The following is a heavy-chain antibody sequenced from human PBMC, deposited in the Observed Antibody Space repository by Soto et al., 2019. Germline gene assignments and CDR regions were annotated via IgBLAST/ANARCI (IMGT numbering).Heavy chain of an antibody. CDR2: IYYSGST. D-gene: IGHD6-13*01. J-gene: IGHJ4*02. Sequence: SETMSLTCTVSGGSISSGGYYWSWIRQHPGKGLEWIGYIYYSGSTYYNPSLKSRVTISVDTSKNQFSLKLSSVTAADTAVYYCARDWGSAGYSSSWGQGTLVTVSS. CDR3: ARDWGSAGYSSS. V-gene: IGHV4-31*03. CDR1: GGSISSGGYY.